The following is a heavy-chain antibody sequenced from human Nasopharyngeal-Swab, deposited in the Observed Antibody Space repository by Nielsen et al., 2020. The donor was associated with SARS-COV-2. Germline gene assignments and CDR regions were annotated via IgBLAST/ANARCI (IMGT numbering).Heavy chain of an antibody. D-gene: IGHD3-16*01. CDR2: ITYNGRTT. CDR1: GFTFSDYA. Sequence: GESLKISCAASGFTFSDYAMSWVRQAPGKGLEWVSGITYNGRTTYYADSVKGRFTISRDNSKSTLSLQMSGLRAEDTAVYYCARRENGLRPLDYWGQGTLVTVSS. J-gene: IGHJ4*02. V-gene: IGHV3-23*01. CDR3: ARRENGLRPLDY.